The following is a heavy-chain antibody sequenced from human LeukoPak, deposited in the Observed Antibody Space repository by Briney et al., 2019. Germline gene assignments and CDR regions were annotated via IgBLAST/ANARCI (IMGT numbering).Heavy chain of an antibody. V-gene: IGHV3-23*01. D-gene: IGHD2-21*02. CDR3: AKDRHIVVVTAHDY. CDR2: ISDSGGRT. J-gene: IGHJ4*02. Sequence: GGSLRLSCAVSGITLSNYGMSWVRQAPGKGLEWVAGISDSGGRTKYADSVKGRFTISRDNSKNTLYLQMNSLRAEDTAVYYCAKDRHIVVVTAHDYWGQGTLVTVSS. CDR1: GITLSNYG.